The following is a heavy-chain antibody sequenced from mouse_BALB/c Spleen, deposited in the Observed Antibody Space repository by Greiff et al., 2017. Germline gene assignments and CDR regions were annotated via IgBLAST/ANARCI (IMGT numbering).Heavy chain of an antibody. V-gene: IGHV3-8*02. CDR2: ISYSGST. J-gene: IGHJ4*01. CDR3: ARSGLVWSYYYAMDY. D-gene: IGHD2-10*02. CDR1: GDSITSGY. Sequence: EVQLQESGPSLVKPSQTLSLTCSVTGDSITSGYWNWIRKFPGNKLEYMGYISYSGSTYYTPSLKSRISITRDTSKNQYYLQLNSVTTEDTATYYCARSGLVWSYYYAMDYWGQGTSVTGSS.